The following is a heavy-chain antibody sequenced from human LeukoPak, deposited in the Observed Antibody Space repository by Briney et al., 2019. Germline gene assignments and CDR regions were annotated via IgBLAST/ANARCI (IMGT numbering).Heavy chain of an antibody. J-gene: IGHJ5*02. Sequence: GGSLRLSCAASGSTFSSYAMHWVRQAPGKGLEWVAVISYDGSNKYYADSVKGRFTISRDNSKNTLYLQMNSLRAEDTAVYYCAREPYYYGSGSYRYNWFDPWGQGTLVTVSS. CDR3: AREPYYYGSGSYRYNWFDP. CDR2: ISYDGSNK. V-gene: IGHV3-30*04. CDR1: GSTFSSYA. D-gene: IGHD3-10*01.